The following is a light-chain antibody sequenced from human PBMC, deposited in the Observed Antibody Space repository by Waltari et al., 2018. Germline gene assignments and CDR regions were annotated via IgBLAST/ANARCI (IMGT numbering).Light chain of an antibody. Sequence: DIQMTKSPSTLPASVGDRDSITCRASQSITSWFAWFQQKPGKAPNLLIYKASTLGSGVPSRFCGSGSGTEFTLTISSLQPDDFATYYCQQYNIYSTFGQGTKVEIK. CDR1: QSITSW. CDR2: KAS. CDR3: QQYNIYST. V-gene: IGKV1-5*03. J-gene: IGKJ1*01.